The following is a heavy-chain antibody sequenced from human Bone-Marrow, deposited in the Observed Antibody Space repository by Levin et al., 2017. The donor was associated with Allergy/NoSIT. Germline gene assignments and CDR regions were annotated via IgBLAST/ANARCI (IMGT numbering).Heavy chain of an antibody. CDR3: ATLRAAVGPFYAMDV. J-gene: IGHJ6*02. D-gene: IGHD6-13*01. CDR2: ISGDGGGT. V-gene: IGHV3-23*01. Sequence: PGGSLRLSCAASGFPFNTHAMNWVRQVPGKGLEWVSAISGDGGGTYFADSVKGRFTISRDNPKNTLYLQMNSLRAEDTATYFCATLRAAVGPFYAMDVWGQGKMVIVSS. CDR1: GFPFNTHA.